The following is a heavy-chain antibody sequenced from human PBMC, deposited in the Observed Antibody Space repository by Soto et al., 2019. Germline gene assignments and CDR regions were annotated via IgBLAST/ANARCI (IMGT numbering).Heavy chain of an antibody. J-gene: IGHJ4*02. D-gene: IGHD6-19*01. CDR3: ARAGGLGAVAVDY. Sequence: QLQLQESGSGLVKPSQTLSLTCAVSGGSISSGGYSWSWIRQPPGKGLEWIGYIYHSGSTYYNPSLKSRVTIPVERSKHQFSLKLSSVTAADTAVYYCARAGGLGAVAVDYWGQGTLVTVSS. V-gene: IGHV4-30-2*01. CDR1: GGSISSGGYS. CDR2: IYHSGST.